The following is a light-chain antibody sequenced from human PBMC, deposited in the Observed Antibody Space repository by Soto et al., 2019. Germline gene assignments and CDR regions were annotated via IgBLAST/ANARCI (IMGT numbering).Light chain of an antibody. J-gene: IGKJ5*01. CDR1: QSVSSK. CDR2: GAS. V-gene: IGKV3-15*01. Sequence: EIVMTQSPATLSVSPGERATLSCRASQSVSSKLAWYQQKPGQAPRLLIYGASTRATGIPARFSGSGSGTEFTLTISSPQSEDFAIYYCQQYNNWPPITFGQGTRLESK. CDR3: QQYNNWPPIT.